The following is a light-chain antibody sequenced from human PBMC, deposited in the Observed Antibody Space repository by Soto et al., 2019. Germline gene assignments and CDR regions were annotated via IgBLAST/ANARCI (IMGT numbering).Light chain of an antibody. J-gene: IGLJ3*02. CDR3: GTWDTSLSVGV. CDR2: EIN. CDR1: SSNIGNNY. V-gene: IGLV1-51*02. Sequence: QSVLTQPPSVSAAPGQTVTISCSGSSSNIGNNYVSWYQHLPGTAPKLLVYEINKRPSGIPDRFSGSRSGTSATLAITGLQTGDEADYYCGTWDTSLSVGVFGGGTKVTVL.